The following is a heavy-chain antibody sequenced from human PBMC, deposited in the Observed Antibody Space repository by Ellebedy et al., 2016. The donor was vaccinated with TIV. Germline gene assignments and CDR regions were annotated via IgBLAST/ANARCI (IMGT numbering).Heavy chain of an antibody. CDR3: ARATFYGSGSLRTRDYYGMDV. D-gene: IGHD3-10*01. CDR1: GGTFSSYA. CDR2: INPSGGST. V-gene: IGHV1-46*04. J-gene: IGHJ6*02. Sequence: AASVKVSCKASGGTFSSYAISWVRQAPGQGLEWMGIINPSGGSTSYAQKLQGRVTMTRDTSTSTVYMELSSLRSEDTAVYYCARATFYGSGSLRTRDYYGMDVWGQGTTVTVSS.